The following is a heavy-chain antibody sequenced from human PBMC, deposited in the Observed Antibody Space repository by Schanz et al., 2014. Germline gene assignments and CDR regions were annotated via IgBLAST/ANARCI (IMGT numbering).Heavy chain of an antibody. CDR1: GFTFSSYG. Sequence: QVQLVESGGGVVQPGGSLRLSCAASGFTFSSYGMHWVRQAPGKGLERVAFIRYDGSNNYYADSVKGRFTISRDNSKNTLYLQMNSLLSHDTAVYYCTKFETRTGTNYWGQGTLVTVSS. D-gene: IGHD1-1*01. CDR3: TKFETRTGTNY. CDR2: IRYDGSNN. V-gene: IGHV3-30*02. J-gene: IGHJ4*02.